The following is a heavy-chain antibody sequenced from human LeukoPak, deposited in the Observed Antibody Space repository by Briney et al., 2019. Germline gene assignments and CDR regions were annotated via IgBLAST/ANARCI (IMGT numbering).Heavy chain of an antibody. V-gene: IGHV1-8*01. CDR2: MNPNSGNT. CDR1: GYTFTSYG. J-gene: IGHJ3*02. CDR3: ARDRIAAAGFDAFDI. Sequence: ASVKVSCKASGYTFTSYGINWVRQATGQGLEWMGWMNPNSGNTGYAQKFQGRVTMTRDMSTSTVHMELSSLRSEDTAVYYCARDRIAAAGFDAFDIWGQGTMVTVSS. D-gene: IGHD6-13*01.